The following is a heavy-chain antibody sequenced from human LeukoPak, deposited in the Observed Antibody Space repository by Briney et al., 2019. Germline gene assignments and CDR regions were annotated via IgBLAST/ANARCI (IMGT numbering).Heavy chain of an antibody. Sequence: SETLSLTCAVSGYSISSGYYWGWSRQPPGKGREWSGSIYHSGSTYYNPSLKSRVTISADTSKNQFSLKLSAVTAADTAVYFCAREAYCSSTSCSRACFDYWGQGTLVTVSS. CDR3: AREAYCSSTSCSRACFDY. V-gene: IGHV4-38-2*02. J-gene: IGHJ4*02. CDR1: GYSISSGYY. CDR2: IYHSGST. D-gene: IGHD2-2*01.